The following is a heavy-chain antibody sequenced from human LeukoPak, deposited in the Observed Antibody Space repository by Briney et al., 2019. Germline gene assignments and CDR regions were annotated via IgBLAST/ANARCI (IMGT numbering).Heavy chain of an antibody. CDR2: INHSGST. J-gene: IGHJ1*01. CDR3: ATTLLYGDYVGAYFQH. CDR1: GGSFSGYY. Sequence: SKTLSLTCAVYGGSFSGYYWSWIRQPPGKGPEWIGEINHSGSTNYNPSLKSRATISVDTSKNQFSLKLSSVTAADTAVYYCATTLLYGDYVGAYFQHWGQGTLVTVSS. V-gene: IGHV4-34*01. D-gene: IGHD4-17*01.